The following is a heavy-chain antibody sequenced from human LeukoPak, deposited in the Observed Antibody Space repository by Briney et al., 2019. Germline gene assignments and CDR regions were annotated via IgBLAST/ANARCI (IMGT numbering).Heavy chain of an antibody. J-gene: IGHJ4*02. CDR2: ISWNSGSI. CDR1: GFTFDDYA. Sequence: GGSLRLSCAASGFTFDDYAMRWARQAPGKGLEWVSGISWNSGSIGYADSVKGRFTISRDNAKNSLYLQMNSLRAEDTALYYCAKEAKLGDYVDYWGQGTLVTVSS. D-gene: IGHD2-15*01. V-gene: IGHV3-9*01. CDR3: AKEAKLGDYVDY.